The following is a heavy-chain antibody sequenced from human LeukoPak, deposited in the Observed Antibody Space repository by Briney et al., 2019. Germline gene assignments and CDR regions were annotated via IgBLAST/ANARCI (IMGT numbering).Heavy chain of an antibody. CDR1: GLTFSSYS. CDR3: ASRIAVAVPFDY. CDR2: ISSSSSTI. J-gene: IGHJ4*02. V-gene: IGHV3-48*04. D-gene: IGHD6-19*01. Sequence: PGGSLRLSCAAYGLTFSSYSMNWVRQAPGKGLEWVSYISSSSSTIYYADSVKGRFTISRDNAKNSLYLQMNSLRAEDTAVYYCASRIAVAVPFDYWGQGTLVTVSS.